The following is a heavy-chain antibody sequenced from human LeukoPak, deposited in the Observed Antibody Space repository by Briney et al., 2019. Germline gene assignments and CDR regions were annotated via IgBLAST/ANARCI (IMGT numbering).Heavy chain of an antibody. V-gene: IGHV3-30*02. Sequence: PGGSLRLSCAASGFTFSSYGMHWVRQAPGKGLEWVAFIRYDGSNKYYADSVKGRFTISRDNSKNTLYLQMNSLRAEDTAVYYCAKEGKQLWYQNLDYWGQGTLVTVSS. D-gene: IGHD5-18*01. J-gene: IGHJ4*02. CDR2: IRYDGSNK. CDR3: AKEGKQLWYQNLDY. CDR1: GFTFSSYG.